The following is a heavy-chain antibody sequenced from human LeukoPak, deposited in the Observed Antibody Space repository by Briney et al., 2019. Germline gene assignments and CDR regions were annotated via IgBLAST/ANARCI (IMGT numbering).Heavy chain of an antibody. D-gene: IGHD5-18*01. CDR2: IWYDGSNK. V-gene: IGHV3-33*01. CDR1: GFTFSSYG. CDR3: ARDHGYSYVDY. Sequence: GGSLRLSCAASGFTFSSYGMHWVRQAPGKGLEWVAVIWYDGSNKFYADSVKGRFTISRDNSKNTPYLQMNSLRAEDTAMYYCARDHGYSYVDYWGQGPLVTVSS. J-gene: IGHJ4*02.